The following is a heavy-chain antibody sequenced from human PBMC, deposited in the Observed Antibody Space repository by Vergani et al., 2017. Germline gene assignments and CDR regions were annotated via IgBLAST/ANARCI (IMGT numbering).Heavy chain of an antibody. Sequence: VQLVESGGGLVQPGGSLRLSCAASGFTFSSYAMHWVRQAPGKGLEWVAVISYDGSNKYYADSVKGRFTISRDNSKNTLYLQMNSLRAEDTALYYCAKDISPSGKYGMDVWGQGTTVTVSS. CDR2: ISYDGSNK. CDR3: AKDISPSGKYGMDV. CDR1: GFTFSSYA. J-gene: IGHJ6*02. V-gene: IGHV3-30*04.